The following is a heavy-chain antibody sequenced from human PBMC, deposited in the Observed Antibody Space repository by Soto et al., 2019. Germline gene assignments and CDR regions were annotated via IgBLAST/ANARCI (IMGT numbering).Heavy chain of an antibody. CDR1: GFTLSNNG. D-gene: IGHD3-10*01. Sequence: QVQLVESGGGVVQPGRSLRLSCAASGFTLSNNGMHWVRQAPGKGLEWVAVISRDGNTKFYADSVKGRFAISKDNSENTLHLQMNSLRLEDTAVYFCARELASGNWGQGTLVTVSS. CDR2: ISRDGNTK. CDR3: ARELASGN. J-gene: IGHJ4*02. V-gene: IGHV3-30*03.